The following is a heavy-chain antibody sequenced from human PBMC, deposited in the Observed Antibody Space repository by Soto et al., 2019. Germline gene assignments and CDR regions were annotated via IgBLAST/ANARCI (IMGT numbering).Heavy chain of an antibody. CDR2: ISWNSGSI. CDR1: GFTFDDYA. CDR3: AKTTYYDSGGYYDY. J-gene: IGHJ4*02. V-gene: IGHV3-9*01. Sequence: EVQLVESGGGLVQPGRSLRLSCAASGFTFDDYAMHWVRQAPGKGLEWVSGISWNSGSIGYADSVKGRVTISRDTAKNSLYLQMNSLRAEDTALYYCAKTTYYDSGGYYDYWGQGTLVTVSS. D-gene: IGHD3-22*01.